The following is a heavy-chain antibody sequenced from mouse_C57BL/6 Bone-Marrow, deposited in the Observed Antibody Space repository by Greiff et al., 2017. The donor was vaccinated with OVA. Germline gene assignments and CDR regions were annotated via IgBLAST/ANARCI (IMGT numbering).Heavy chain of an antibody. V-gene: IGHV5-15*01. CDR1: GFTFSDYG. CDR3: ASLTATNSSNRWFAY. CDR2: ISNLAYSI. J-gene: IGHJ3*01. Sequence: EVKLMESGGGLVQPGGSLKLSCAASGFTFSDYGMAWVRQAPRTGPEWVAFISNLAYSIYYADTVTGRFTISREDAKNTLYLEMSRLRSEDTAMYYCASLTATNSSNRWFAYWGQGTLVTVSA. D-gene: IGHD2-5*01.